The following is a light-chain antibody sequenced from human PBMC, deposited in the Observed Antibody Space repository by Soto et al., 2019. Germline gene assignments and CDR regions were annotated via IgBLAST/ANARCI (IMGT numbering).Light chain of an antibody. CDR3: QQYRTYS. CDR1: ESISNW. V-gene: IGKV1-5*01. CDR2: NAS. J-gene: IGKJ1*01. Sequence: IQLTQSPTTLPASVGDRVTLTCRASESISNWLAWYQQRPGTAPKLLIYNASILETAVPSRFSGNGSGTEFTLTISSLQPGDFATYYCQQYRTYSFGQGSRVEIK.